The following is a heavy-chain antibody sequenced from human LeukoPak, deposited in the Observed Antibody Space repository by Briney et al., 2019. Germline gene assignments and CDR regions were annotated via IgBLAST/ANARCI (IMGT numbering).Heavy chain of an antibody. CDR3: ARQTGSGLFTLP. CDR1: GFTFSSYA. Sequence: GSLRLSCAASGFTFSSYAMSWVRQAPGKGLEWIGEINHSGSTNYNPSLKSRVTISVDTAKNRFSLKLTSVTAADTAVYYCARQTGSGLFTLPGGQGTLVTVSS. D-gene: IGHD3-10*01. CDR2: INHSGST. V-gene: IGHV4-34*01. J-gene: IGHJ4*02.